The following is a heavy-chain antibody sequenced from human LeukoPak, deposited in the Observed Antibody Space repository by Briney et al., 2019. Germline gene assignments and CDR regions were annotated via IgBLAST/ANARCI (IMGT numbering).Heavy chain of an antibody. Sequence: GGSLRLSCAASGFTFSSSAMSWVRQAPGKGLEWVSAISGSGGSTYYADSVKGRFTISRDNSKNTLYLQMNSLRAEDTAVYYCAKDLAIFGVVITGLDYWGQGTLVTVSS. CDR1: GFTFSSSA. J-gene: IGHJ4*02. CDR2: ISGSGGST. D-gene: IGHD3-3*01. CDR3: AKDLAIFGVVITGLDY. V-gene: IGHV3-23*01.